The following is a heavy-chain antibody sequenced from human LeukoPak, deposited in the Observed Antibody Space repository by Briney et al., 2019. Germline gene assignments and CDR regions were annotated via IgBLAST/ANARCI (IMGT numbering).Heavy chain of an antibody. Sequence: ASVKVSCKASGYTFSSYYTHWVRQAPGQGLEWMGIINPSGGGTSYAQKFQGRVTMTGDTSTSTVYMDLSSLRSEDTAMYYCARGYYDTRGSAFDIWGQGTMVTVSS. V-gene: IGHV1-46*01. D-gene: IGHD3-22*01. CDR3: ARGYYDTRGSAFDI. CDR2: INPSGGGT. CDR1: GYTFSSYY. J-gene: IGHJ3*02.